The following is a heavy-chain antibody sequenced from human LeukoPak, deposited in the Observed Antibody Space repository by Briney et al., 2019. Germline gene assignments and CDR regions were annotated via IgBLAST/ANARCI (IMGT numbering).Heavy chain of an antibody. V-gene: IGHV1-2*02. CDR3: ATKLPYCSSTSCYTLWFDP. Sequence: ASVKVSFKASGYTFTGYYMHWVRQAPGQGLEWMGWINPNSGGTNYAQKFQGRVTMTRDTSISTAYMELSRLRSDDTAVYYCATKLPYCSSTSCYTLWFDPRGQGTLVTVYS. CDR1: GYTFTGYY. D-gene: IGHD2-2*02. J-gene: IGHJ5*02. CDR2: INPNSGGT.